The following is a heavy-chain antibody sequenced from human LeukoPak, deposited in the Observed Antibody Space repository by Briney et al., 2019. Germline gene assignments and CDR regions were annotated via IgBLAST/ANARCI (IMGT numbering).Heavy chain of an antibody. V-gene: IGHV3-30-3*01. Sequence: GRSLRLSCAASGFTFSSYAMHWVRQAPGKGLEWVAVISYDGSNKYYADSVKGRFTISRDNSKNTLYLQMNSLRAEDTAVYYCAKEYYDILTGHHDAFDMWGQGTMVTVSS. CDR3: AKEYYDILTGHHDAFDM. J-gene: IGHJ3*02. CDR2: ISYDGSNK. D-gene: IGHD3-9*01. CDR1: GFTFSSYA.